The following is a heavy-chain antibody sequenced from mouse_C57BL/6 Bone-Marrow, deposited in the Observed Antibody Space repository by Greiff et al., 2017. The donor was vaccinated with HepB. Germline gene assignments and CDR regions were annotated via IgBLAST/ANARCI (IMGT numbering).Heavy chain of an antibody. J-gene: IGHJ3*01. D-gene: IGHD2-5*01. CDR1: GFSFNTYA. CDR2: IRSKSNNYAT. Sequence: EVQGVESGGGLVQPKGSLKLSCAASGFSFNTYAMNWVRQAPGKGLEWVARIRSKSNNYATYYADSVKDRFTISRDDSESMLYLQMNNLKTEDTAMYYCVRAYYSNPAWFAYWGQGTLVTVSA. V-gene: IGHV10-1*01. CDR3: VRAYYSNPAWFAY.